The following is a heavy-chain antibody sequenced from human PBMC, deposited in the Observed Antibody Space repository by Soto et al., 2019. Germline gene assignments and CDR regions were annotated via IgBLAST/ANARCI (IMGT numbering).Heavy chain of an antibody. CDR2: IYYSGST. J-gene: IGHJ3*02. Sequence: SETLSLTCTVSGGSISSGDYYWSWIRQPPGKGLEWIGYIYYSGSTYYNPSLKSRVAISVDTSKNQFSLKLSSVTAADTAVYYCARDAPRLYYDFWSGYQNDAFDIWGQGTMVTVSS. CDR1: GGSISSGDYY. V-gene: IGHV4-30-4*01. CDR3: ARDAPRLYYDFWSGYQNDAFDI. D-gene: IGHD3-3*01.